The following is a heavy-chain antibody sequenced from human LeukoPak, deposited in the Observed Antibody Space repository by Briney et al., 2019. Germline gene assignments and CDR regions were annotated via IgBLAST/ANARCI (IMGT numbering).Heavy chain of an antibody. D-gene: IGHD6-19*01. CDR3: ARAPYSGGWYLMY. J-gene: IGHJ4*02. Sequence: GGSLRLSCAAPGFTSSSYWMTWVRQAPGKGLEWVANIRQDGNEQYYMDSVKGRFTISRDNAKNSLFLQMNSLRAEDTAVYYCARAPYSGGWYLMYWGQGTLVTVSS. V-gene: IGHV3-7*01. CDR1: GFTSSSYW. CDR2: IRQDGNEQ.